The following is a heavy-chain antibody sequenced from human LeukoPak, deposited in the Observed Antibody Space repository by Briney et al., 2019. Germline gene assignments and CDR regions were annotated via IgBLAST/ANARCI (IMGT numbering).Heavy chain of an antibody. D-gene: IGHD6-13*01. CDR3: AKEGSSWSTFDY. V-gene: IGHV3-9*03. J-gene: IGHJ4*02. CDR1: GFTFNDYA. Sequence: HPGRSLRLSCATSGFTFNDYAMYWVRQAPGKGLEWVSGISWNSRSIAYADSVKGRFTISRDNAKNSLYLQMNSLRAEDMALYYCAKEGSSWSTFDYWGQGTLVTVSS. CDR2: ISWNSRSI.